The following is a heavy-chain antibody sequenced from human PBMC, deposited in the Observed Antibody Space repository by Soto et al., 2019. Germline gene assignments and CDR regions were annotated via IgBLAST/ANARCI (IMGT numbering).Heavy chain of an antibody. Sequence: GGSLRLSCAVSGFTFSNYGMHWVRQAPGKGLEWVSHINSDGSDSTHADSVKGRFTISRDNAKNTLYLQMNSLRAEDTAVYFCVRDDPGLGMDYWGLGTLVTVSS. J-gene: IGHJ4*02. CDR3: VRDDPGLGMDY. CDR2: INSDGSDS. V-gene: IGHV3-74*01. CDR1: GFTFSNYG. D-gene: IGHD1-26*01.